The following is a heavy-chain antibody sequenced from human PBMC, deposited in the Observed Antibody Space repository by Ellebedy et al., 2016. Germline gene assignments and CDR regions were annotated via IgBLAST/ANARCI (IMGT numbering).Heavy chain of an antibody. D-gene: IGHD2-15*01. J-gene: IGHJ4*02. CDR2: ISAYNGNT. Sequence: ASVKVSCXASGYLFASYRITWVRQAPGQGLEWMGWISAYNGNTTYAQKLQGRVTMTTDTSTSTAYMELRSLRSDDTAVYYCAGWGGGRSFDYWGQGTLVTVSS. V-gene: IGHV1-18*01. CDR3: AGWGGGRSFDY. CDR1: GYLFASYR.